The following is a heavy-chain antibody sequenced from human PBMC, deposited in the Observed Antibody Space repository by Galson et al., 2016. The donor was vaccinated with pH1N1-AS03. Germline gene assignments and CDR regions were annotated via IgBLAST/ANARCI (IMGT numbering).Heavy chain of an antibody. D-gene: IGHD4-17*01. V-gene: IGHV5-51*01. J-gene: IGHJ4*01. CDR3: ARLLLYGVSGKYFFDY. CDR2: VYPEDSDT. Sequence: QSGAEVKKPGESLRISCEVSGYTFTDYWIAWVRQVPGRGLERMGMVYPEDSDTRYNQSFRGQVTISADKSITTAYLQWSSLQASDSAIYYWARLLLYGVSGKYFFDYWGQGSLVTVAS. CDR1: GYTFTDYW.